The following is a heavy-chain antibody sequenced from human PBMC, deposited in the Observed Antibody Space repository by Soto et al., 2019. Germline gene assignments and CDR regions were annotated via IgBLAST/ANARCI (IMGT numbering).Heavy chain of an antibody. CDR1: GGSISSSSYY. J-gene: IGHJ4*02. Sequence: TLSLTCTVSGGSISSSSYYWGWIRQPPGKGLEWIGSIYYSGSTYYNPSLKSRVTISVDTSKNQFSLKLSSVTAADTAVYYCARLRGERIAAVDYWGQGTLVTVSS. CDR3: ARLRGERIAAVDY. D-gene: IGHD6-13*01. V-gene: IGHV4-39*01. CDR2: IYYSGST.